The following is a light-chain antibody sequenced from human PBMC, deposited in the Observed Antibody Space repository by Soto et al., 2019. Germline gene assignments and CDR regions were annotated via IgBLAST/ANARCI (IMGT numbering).Light chain of an antibody. J-gene: IGLJ1*01. CDR1: SSNIGSNY. Sequence: QSVLTQPPSASGTPGQRVTISCSGSSSNIGSNYVYWYQQLPGTAPKLLIYRNNQRPSGVPDRFSGSKSGTSGSLAISGLRSEDEADYYCAAWDDSLSALYVFGTGTKVTVL. CDR2: RNN. CDR3: AAWDDSLSALYV. V-gene: IGLV1-47*01.